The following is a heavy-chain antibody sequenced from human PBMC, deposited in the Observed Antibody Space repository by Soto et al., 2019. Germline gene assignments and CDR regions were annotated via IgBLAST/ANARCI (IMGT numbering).Heavy chain of an antibody. CDR1: GFTVSSNY. D-gene: IGHD6-19*01. J-gene: IGHJ3*02. Sequence: PGGSLRLSCAASGFTVSSNYMSWVRPAPGKGLEWASVIFTGGSTYYADSVKGRFTISRHSSMNTVYLQMDSLRAEDTAVYYCARDRQSSGWLDAFDIWGQGTMVTVSS. CDR3: ARDRQSSGWLDAFDI. V-gene: IGHV3-53*04. CDR2: IFTGGST.